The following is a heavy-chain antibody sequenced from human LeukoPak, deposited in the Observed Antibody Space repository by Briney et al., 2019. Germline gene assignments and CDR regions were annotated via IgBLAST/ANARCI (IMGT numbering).Heavy chain of an antibody. Sequence: SETLSLTCTVSDGSISSGDDYWSWIRQPPGKGLEWIGYIIYHGGTYYNPSLKSRVTISVDTSKNQCSLKLSSVTAADTAVYYCARTSLGGAWFDPWGQGTLVTVSS. CDR1: DGSISSGDDY. CDR3: ARTSLGGAWFDP. D-gene: IGHD3-10*01. J-gene: IGHJ5*02. V-gene: IGHV4-30-4*08. CDR2: IIYHGGT.